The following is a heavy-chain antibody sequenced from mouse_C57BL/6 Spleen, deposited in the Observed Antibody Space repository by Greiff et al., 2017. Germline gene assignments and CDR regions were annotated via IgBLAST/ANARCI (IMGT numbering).Heavy chain of an antibody. CDR2: FNPNNGGT. CDR3: ARFGYDYDWFAY. D-gene: IGHD2-4*01. Sequence: VQLQQSGPELVKPGASVTISCKASGYTFTDYYMNWLKQSNGKSLEWIRDFNPNNGGTSYNQKFKGKATLTVDQSSSTAYMELLSLTSEDSAVYYCARFGYDYDWFAYWGQGTLVTVSA. J-gene: IGHJ3*01. V-gene: IGHV1-26*01. CDR1: GYTFTDYY.